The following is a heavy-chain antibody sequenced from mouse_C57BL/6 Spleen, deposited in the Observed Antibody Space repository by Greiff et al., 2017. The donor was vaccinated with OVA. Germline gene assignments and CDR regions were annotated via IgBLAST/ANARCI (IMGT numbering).Heavy chain of an antibody. J-gene: IGHJ4*01. CDR2: IHPNSGST. V-gene: IGHV1-64*01. Sequence: QVQLQQPGAELVKPGASVQLSCHASGYTFTSYWMHWVKQRPGQGLEWIGMIHPNSGSTNYNEKFKSKATLTVDKSSSTAYMQLSSLTSEDSAVYYCARRRDGNPWDYAMDYWGQGTSVTVSS. CDR3: ARRRDGNPWDYAMDY. CDR1: GYTFTSYW. D-gene: IGHD2-1*01.